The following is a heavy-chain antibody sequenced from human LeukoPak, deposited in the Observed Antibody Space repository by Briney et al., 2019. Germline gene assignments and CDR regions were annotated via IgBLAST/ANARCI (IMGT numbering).Heavy chain of an antibody. CDR1: AIAFSSFN. V-gene: IGHV3-48*01. CDR3: VRDRDWAFAY. J-gene: IGHJ4*02. CDR2: IGSSYNI. D-gene: IGHD2-21*01. Sequence: GGSLRLSCAASAIAFSSFNMNGVRQAPGRGLEWVSYIGSSYNIYYADSVNGRFTISRDNAKNSLYLQMNSLGAEDTAVYYCVRDRDWAFAYWGQGTLVTVSS.